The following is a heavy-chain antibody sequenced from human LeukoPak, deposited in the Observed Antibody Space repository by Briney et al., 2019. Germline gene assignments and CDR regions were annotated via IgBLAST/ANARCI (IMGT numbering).Heavy chain of an antibody. J-gene: IGHJ6*03. CDR2: IYSGGTT. V-gene: IGHV3-53*01. D-gene: IGHD3-10*01. CDR3: ARGLGSGTYTDYYMDA. CDR1: GFTVSSDY. Sequence: GGSLRLSCAASGFTVSSDYMGWVRQAPGKGLEWVSVIYSGGTTYYADSVKGRFTISRDNSKNTLYLQMNSLRAEDTALYYCARGLGSGTYTDYYMDAWGKGTTVTVSS.